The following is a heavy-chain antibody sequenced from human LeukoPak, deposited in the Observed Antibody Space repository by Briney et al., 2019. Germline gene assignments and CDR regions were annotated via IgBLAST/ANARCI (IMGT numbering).Heavy chain of an antibody. CDR2: IYYSGST. CDR3: ARGQIWLSSTSAAPYNWFDP. J-gene: IGHJ5*02. D-gene: IGHD2-2*01. CDR1: GGSISSYY. V-gene: IGHV4-59*01. Sequence: PSETLSLTCTVSGGSISSYYWSWIRQPPGKGLEWIGYIYYSGSTNYNPSLKSRVTISVDTSKNQFSLKLSSVTAADTAVYYCARGQIWLSSTSAAPYNWFDPWGQGTLVTVSS.